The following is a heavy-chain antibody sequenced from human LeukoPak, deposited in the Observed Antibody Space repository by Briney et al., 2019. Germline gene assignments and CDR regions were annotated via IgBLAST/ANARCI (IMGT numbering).Heavy chain of an antibody. CDR2: INHSGST. CDR1: GGSFSGYY. V-gene: IGHV4-34*01. CDR3: ARGGFPVATTGTTYFKFDY. Sequence: SETLSLTCAVYGGSFSGYYWSWIRQPPGKGLEWIGEINHSGSTNYNPSLKSRVTISVDTSKNQFSLKLSSVTAADTAVYCCARGGFPVATTGTTYFKFDYWGQGTLVTVSS. D-gene: IGHD1-7*01. J-gene: IGHJ4*02.